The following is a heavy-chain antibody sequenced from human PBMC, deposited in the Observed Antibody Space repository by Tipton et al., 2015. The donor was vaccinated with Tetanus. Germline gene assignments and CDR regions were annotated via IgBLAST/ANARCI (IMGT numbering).Heavy chain of an antibody. V-gene: IGHV4-4*07. CDR2: IYTSGST. J-gene: IGHJ3*02. Sequence: TLSLTCSVSGASMNNYYWSWIRQPAGKGLEWIGRIYTSGSTNYNPSLKSRVTMSVDTSKNQFSLKLSSVTAADTAVYYCASHYGSGSDDAFDIWGQGTMVTVSS. CDR3: ASHYGSGSDDAFDI. D-gene: IGHD3-10*01. CDR1: GASMNNYY.